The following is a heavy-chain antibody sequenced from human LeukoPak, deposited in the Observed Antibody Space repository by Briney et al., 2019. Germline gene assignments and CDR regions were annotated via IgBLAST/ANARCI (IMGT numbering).Heavy chain of an antibody. CDR3: AKNPLLAGTIYFDY. J-gene: IGHJ4*02. CDR1: GFTFSNHA. Sequence: GGSLILSCAASGFTFSNHAMSWVRQAPGKGLEWVSSISGGGDRINYADSVKGRFTISRDNSRNTLYLQMNNLGAEDTAVYYCAKNPLLAGTIYFDYWGQGALVTVSS. CDR2: ISGGGDRI. V-gene: IGHV3-23*01. D-gene: IGHD6-19*01.